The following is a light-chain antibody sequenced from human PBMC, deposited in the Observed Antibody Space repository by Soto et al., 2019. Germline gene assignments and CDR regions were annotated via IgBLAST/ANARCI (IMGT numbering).Light chain of an antibody. J-gene: IGKJ1*01. V-gene: IGKV3-15*01. Sequence: IVLTQSPGTLSFSPGVRATXTCRASQSSRSRDLAWYQQKPGQAPRLXLYGASTRAPDRSGTFSGRGSGTEFTPTISNLRPEDFAVYYGQQYRHWPRTFSQGTKVDIK. CDR3: QQYRHWPRT. CDR1: QSSRSRD. CDR2: GAS.